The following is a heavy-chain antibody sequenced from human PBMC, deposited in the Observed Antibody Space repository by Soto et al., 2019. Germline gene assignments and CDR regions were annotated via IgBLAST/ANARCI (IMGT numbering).Heavy chain of an antibody. CDR3: ARHLSLYYYDSSGYMDI. J-gene: IGHJ3*02. D-gene: IGHD3-22*01. Sequence: PPETLSLTCAVSGGSISSSTWWSRVSHPPGKGLEWIGEIYHSGSTNYNPSLKSRVTISVDKSKNQFSLELSSVTAADTAVYYCARHLSLYYYDSSGYMDIWGQGTMVT. V-gene: IGHV4-4*03. CDR2: IYHSGST. CDR1: GGSISSSTW.